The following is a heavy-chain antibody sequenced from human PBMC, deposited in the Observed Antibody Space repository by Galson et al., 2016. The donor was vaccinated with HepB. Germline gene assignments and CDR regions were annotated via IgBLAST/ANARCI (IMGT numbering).Heavy chain of an antibody. D-gene: IGHD2-15*01. CDR1: GYTFSGYY. CDR2: INADSGGA. V-gene: IGHV1-2*02. J-gene: IGHJ4*02. Sequence: SCKASGYTFSGYYMHWVRQVPGQGLQWMGWINADSGGAKYAQKFQGKVTMTRDTSISTAYMEPSRLRSDDTAVYYCAREHGGYGVDYWGQGTLVTVSS. CDR3: AREHGGYGVDY.